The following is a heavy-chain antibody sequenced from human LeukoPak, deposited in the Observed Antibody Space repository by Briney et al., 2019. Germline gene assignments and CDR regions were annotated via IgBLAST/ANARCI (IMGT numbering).Heavy chain of an antibody. CDR1: GYTFTSYG. Sequence: ASVKVSCKASGYTFTSYGISWVRQAPGQGLEWMGWISAYNGNTNYAQKLQGRVTMTTDTSTSTAYMELRSLRSDDTAVYYCAGERCAAGTICWFDPWGQGTLVTVSS. CDR3: AGERCAAGTICWFDP. CDR2: ISAYNGNT. V-gene: IGHV1-18*01. D-gene: IGHD6-13*01. J-gene: IGHJ5*02.